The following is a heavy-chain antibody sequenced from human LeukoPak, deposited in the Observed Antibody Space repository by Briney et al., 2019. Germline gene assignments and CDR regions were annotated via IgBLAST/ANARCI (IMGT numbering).Heavy chain of an antibody. Sequence: SETLSLTCTASGGSISSNYWSWIRQPPGKGLEWIGSIYYSGYTNYNPSLKNRLTISVDTSNNQFPLQLISVTAADTAVYYCARHFDYVGSGIYEFWGQGTLVTVST. V-gene: IGHV4-59*08. CDR3: ARHFDYVGSGIYEF. J-gene: IGHJ4*02. D-gene: IGHD3-10*01. CDR1: GGSISSNY. CDR2: IYYSGYT.